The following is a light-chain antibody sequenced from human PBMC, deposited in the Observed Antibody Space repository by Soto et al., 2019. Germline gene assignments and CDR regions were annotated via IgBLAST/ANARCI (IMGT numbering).Light chain of an antibody. V-gene: IGKV1-5*01. Sequence: DIQMTQSPSTLSASVGDRVTITCRASQSISSWLAWYQQKPGKAPKLLIYDASSLESGVPSRFSGSGSGTEFTLTISRLEPEDVAVYYCQQYGSSPTFGQGTRLEIK. CDR2: DAS. CDR1: QSISSW. CDR3: QQYGSSPT. J-gene: IGKJ5*01.